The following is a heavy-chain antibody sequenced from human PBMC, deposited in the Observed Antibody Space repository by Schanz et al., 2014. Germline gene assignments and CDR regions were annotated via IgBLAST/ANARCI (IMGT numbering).Heavy chain of an antibody. CDR1: GGTFSSYT. J-gene: IGHJ3*02. V-gene: IGHV1-69*02. CDR2: FIPILDVG. Sequence: QVQLVQSEAEVKKPGSSVKVSCKASGGTFSSYTISWARQARGQGLEWVGRFIPILDVGNYAQQFQGRVTFTADKSTSTAYMELSSLRYEDTAFYCCARGAMPGTFDIWGQGTMVTVSS. CDR3: ARGAMPGTFDI. D-gene: IGHD2-2*01.